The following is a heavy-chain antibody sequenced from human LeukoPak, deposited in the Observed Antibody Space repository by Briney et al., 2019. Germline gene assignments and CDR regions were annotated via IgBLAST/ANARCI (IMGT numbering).Heavy chain of an antibody. D-gene: IGHD2-15*01. CDR3: ARGSNNCSGGSCYSEEYFQH. CDR2: INHSGST. V-gene: IGHV4-34*01. Sequence: PSGTLSLTCAVYGGSFSGYYWSWIRQPPGKGLEWIGEINHSGSTNYNPSLKSRVTISVDTSKNQFSLKLSSVTAADTAVYYCARGSNNCSGGSCYSEEYFQHWGQGTLVTVSS. J-gene: IGHJ1*01. CDR1: GGSFSGYY.